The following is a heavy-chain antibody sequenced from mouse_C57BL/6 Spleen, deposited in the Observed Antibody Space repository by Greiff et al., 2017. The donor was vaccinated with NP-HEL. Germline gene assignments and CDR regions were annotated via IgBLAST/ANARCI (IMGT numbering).Heavy chain of an antibody. CDR3: AREDDGYYHY. V-gene: IGHV3-6*01. CDR1: GYSITSGYY. J-gene: IGHJ2*01. CDR2: ISYDGSN. Sequence: ESGPGLVKPSQSLSLTCSVTGYSITSGYYWNWIRQFPGNKLEWMGYISYDGSNNYNPSLKNRISITRDTSKNQFFLKLNSVTTEDTATYYCAREDDGYYHYWGQGTTLTVSS. D-gene: IGHD2-3*01.